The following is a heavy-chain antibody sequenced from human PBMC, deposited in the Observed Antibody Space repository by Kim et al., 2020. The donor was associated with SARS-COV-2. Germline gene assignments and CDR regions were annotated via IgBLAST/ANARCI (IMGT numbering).Heavy chain of an antibody. V-gene: IGHV4-39*07. Sequence: SETLSLTCTVSGGSISSSSYYWGWIRQPPGKGLEWIGSIYYSGSTYYNPSLKSRVTISVDTSKNQFSLKLSSVTAADTAVYYCVREDPGYSSNDHGNYF. CDR3: VREDPGYSSNDHGNYF. J-gene: IGHJ4*01. D-gene: IGHD6-13*01. CDR1: GGSISSSSYY. CDR2: IYYSGST.